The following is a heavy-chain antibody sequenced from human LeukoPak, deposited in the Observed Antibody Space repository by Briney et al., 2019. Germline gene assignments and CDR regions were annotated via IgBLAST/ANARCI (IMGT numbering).Heavy chain of an antibody. J-gene: IGHJ4*02. CDR1: GYTLTELS. CDR3: ATLSVEMATNVLDY. V-gene: IGHV1-24*01. D-gene: IGHD5-24*01. CDR2: FHPEDGET. Sequence: ASVKVSCKVSGYTLTELSMHWVPQAPGNRLEWMGGFHPEDGETIYAQKFQGRVTMTEDTSTNTAYMELSSLRSEDTAVYYCATLSVEMATNVLDYWGQGTLVTVSS.